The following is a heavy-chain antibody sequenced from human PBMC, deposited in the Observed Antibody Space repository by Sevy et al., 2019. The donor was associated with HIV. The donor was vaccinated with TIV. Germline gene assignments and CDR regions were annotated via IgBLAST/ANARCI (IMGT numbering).Heavy chain of an antibody. D-gene: IGHD6-19*01. Sequence: SETLSLTCTVSGGSISSSSYYWGWIRQPPGKGLEWIGSIYYSGSTYYHPSLKSRVTISVDTSKNQFSLKLSSVTAADTAVYYCASLPAVAGTQRDYWGQGTLVTVSS. CDR2: IYYSGST. V-gene: IGHV4-39*01. J-gene: IGHJ4*02. CDR3: ASLPAVAGTQRDY. CDR1: GGSISSSSYY.